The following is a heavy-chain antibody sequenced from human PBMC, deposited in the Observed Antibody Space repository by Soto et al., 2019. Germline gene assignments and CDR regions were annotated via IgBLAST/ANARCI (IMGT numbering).Heavy chain of an antibody. V-gene: IGHV3-48*03. CDR2: ISNDLSTI. CDR1: GFTFSSYE. Sequence: GGSLRLSCAASGFTFSSYEMNWVRQAPAKGLEWVSYISNDLSTIYYADSVKGRFTISRDNAKNSLYLQMNSLSAEDTAVYYFARGGTAWSFDYSCPATLVTV. CDR3: ARGGTAWSFDY. J-gene: IGHJ4*02. D-gene: IGHD6-19*01.